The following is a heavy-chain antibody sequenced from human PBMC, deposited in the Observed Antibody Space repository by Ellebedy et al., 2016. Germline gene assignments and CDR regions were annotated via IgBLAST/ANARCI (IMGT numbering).Heavy chain of an antibody. CDR1: GLTVSSFF. J-gene: IGHJ4*02. CDR3: RQGHYFDQ. V-gene: IGHV3-23*01. Sequence: GGSLRLSXAPSGLTVSSFFMGWVRRAPGKGLEWVATISGAGYTTFFADSVKGRFTISRDNSKNTLYLQMNNLRVDDTALYYCRQGHYFDQWGQGALVTVSS. CDR2: ISGAGYTT.